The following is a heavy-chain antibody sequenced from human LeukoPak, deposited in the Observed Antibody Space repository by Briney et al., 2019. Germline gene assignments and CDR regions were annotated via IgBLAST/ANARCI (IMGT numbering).Heavy chain of an antibody. D-gene: IGHD6-6*01. J-gene: IGHJ4*02. Sequence: SETLSLTCAVSGYSISSGYYWGWIRQPPGKGLEWIGSIYHSGSTYYNPSLKSRVAISVDTSKNQFSQKLSSVTAADTAVYYCARGGSSSSSYGVDYWGQGTLVTVSS. CDR1: GYSISSGYY. CDR2: IYHSGST. CDR3: ARGGSSSSSYGVDY. V-gene: IGHV4-38-2*01.